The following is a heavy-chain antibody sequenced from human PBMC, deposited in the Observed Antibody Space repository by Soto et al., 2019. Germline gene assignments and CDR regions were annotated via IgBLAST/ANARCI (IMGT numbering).Heavy chain of an antibody. CDR3: AKDLEWLVLRYAMDV. D-gene: IGHD6-19*01. CDR1: GFTFSSYG. Sequence: QVQLVESGGGVVQPGRSLRLSCAASGFTFSSYGMHWVRQAPGKGLEWVALISHDGSNEDYADSVKGRFTISRDNSKKTLYLQMNSLRPEDTAVYYCAKDLEWLVLRYAMDVWGQGTTVTVSS. V-gene: IGHV3-30*18. J-gene: IGHJ6*02. CDR2: ISHDGSNE.